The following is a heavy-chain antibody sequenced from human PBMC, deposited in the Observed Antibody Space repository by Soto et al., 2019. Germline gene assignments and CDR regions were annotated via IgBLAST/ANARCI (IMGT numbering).Heavy chain of an antibody. CDR3: AKEMATILEGMDV. CDR2: ISYDGDNK. D-gene: IGHD5-12*01. Sequence: GGSLRLSCTPSGFTFRNYGLHWVRQAPGKGLEWVALISYDGDNKYYTDSVRGRFTVSRDNFKNTLFLQMDSLRAEDTAVYYCAKEMATILEGMDVWGQGTTVTVS. V-gene: IGHV3-30*18. J-gene: IGHJ6*02. CDR1: GFTFRNYG.